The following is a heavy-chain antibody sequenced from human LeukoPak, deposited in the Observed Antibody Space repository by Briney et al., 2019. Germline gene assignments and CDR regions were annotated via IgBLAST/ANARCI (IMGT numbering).Heavy chain of an antibody. CDR2: ISSSGSTI. D-gene: IGHD2-21*01. Sequence: GGSLRLSCAASGFTISSYEMNWVRQAPGKGLEWVSYISSSGSTIYYADSVKGRFTISRDNAKNSLYLQMNSLRAEDTAVYYCARGVNYFDYWGQGTLVTVSS. V-gene: IGHV3-48*03. J-gene: IGHJ4*02. CDR1: GFTISSYE. CDR3: ARGVNYFDY.